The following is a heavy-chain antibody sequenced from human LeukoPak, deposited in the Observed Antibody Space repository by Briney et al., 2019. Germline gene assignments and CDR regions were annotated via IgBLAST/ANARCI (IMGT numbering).Heavy chain of an antibody. D-gene: IGHD3-10*01. CDR3: ARVAYYYGHDAFDI. Sequence: SETLTLTCTVSGGSSSSYYWSWIRQPPGKGLEWIGYIYYSGSTNYNPSLKSRVTTSVDTSKNQFSLKLSSVTAADTAVYYCARVAYYYGHDAFDIWGQGTMVTVSS. V-gene: IGHV4-59*01. CDR2: IYYSGST. J-gene: IGHJ3*02. CDR1: GGSSSSYY.